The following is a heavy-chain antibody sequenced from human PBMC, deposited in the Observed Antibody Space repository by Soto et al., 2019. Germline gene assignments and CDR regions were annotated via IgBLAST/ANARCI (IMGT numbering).Heavy chain of an antibody. J-gene: IGHJ5*02. CDR2: INHSGST. CDR3: ARGGRRRWFAP. CDR1: GGSFSGYY. V-gene: IGHV4-34*01. Sequence: QVQLQQWGAGLLKPSETLSLTCAVYGGSFSGYYWSWIRQPPGKGLEWIGEINHSGSTNYNPPLKSRVTISVDTSKNQFALKLSSVTAADTAVYYCARGGRRRWFAPWGQGTLVTVSS.